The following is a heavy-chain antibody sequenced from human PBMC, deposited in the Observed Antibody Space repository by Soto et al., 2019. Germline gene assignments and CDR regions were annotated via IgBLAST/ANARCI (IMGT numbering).Heavy chain of an antibody. Sequence: HVELVQSGADVKKPGASVTISCKASGYTFTDYALHWVRQAPGQRLEWMGWMNAGVGNTLYSQKFQGRITITRDTSASTAYMELNSLKSQDTAIYYCARDTGYTFGSLNYWGPGTLVTVSS. CDR1: GYTFTDYA. J-gene: IGHJ4*02. CDR3: ARDTGYTFGSLNY. V-gene: IGHV1-3*01. CDR2: MNAGVGNT. D-gene: IGHD5-18*01.